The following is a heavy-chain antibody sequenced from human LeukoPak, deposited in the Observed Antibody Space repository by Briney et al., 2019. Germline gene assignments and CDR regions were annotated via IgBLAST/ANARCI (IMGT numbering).Heavy chain of an antibody. CDR1: GGTFSSYA. CDR3: ATDPHGRDAFDI. V-gene: IGHV1-69*05. J-gene: IGHJ3*02. Sequence: GASVKVSCKASGGTFSSYAISWVRQAPGQGLEWMGGIIPIFGTANYAQKFQGRVTITTDESTSTAYMELSSLRSEDTAVYYCATDPHGRDAFDIWGQGTMVTVSS. CDR2: IIPIFGTA. D-gene: IGHD5-24*01.